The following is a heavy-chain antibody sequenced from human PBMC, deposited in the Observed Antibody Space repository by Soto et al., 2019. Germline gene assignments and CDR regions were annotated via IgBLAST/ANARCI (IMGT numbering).Heavy chain of an antibody. V-gene: IGHV4-59*01. Sequence: QVQLQESGPGLVKPSETLSLTCTVSGGSISSYYWSWIRQPPGKGLEWIGYIYYSGSTNYNPSLKSRVTISVDTSKNQFSLKLSSVTAADTAVYYCARIFRAYDILTGYYTANNAFDIWGQGTMVTVSS. CDR2: IYYSGST. CDR1: GGSISSYY. CDR3: ARIFRAYDILTGYYTANNAFDI. D-gene: IGHD3-9*01. J-gene: IGHJ3*02.